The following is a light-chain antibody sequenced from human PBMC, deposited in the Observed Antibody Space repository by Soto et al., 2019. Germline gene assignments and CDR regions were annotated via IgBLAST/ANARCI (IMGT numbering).Light chain of an antibody. V-gene: IGKV1-39*01. Sequence: DIQMTQSPSSLSASVGNRVTITCRASQSISTYLNWYQKKPGKAPNLLIYDASRLQSGVSSRFSGSGGGTDFTLSIRSVQPEDFATYFCQQSYMAPITFGQGTR. J-gene: IGKJ5*01. CDR1: QSISTY. CDR3: QQSYMAPIT. CDR2: DAS.